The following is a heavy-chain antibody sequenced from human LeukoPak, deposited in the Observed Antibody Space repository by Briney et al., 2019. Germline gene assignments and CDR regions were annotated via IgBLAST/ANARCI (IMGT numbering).Heavy chain of an antibody. V-gene: IGHV3-23*01. Sequence: GGTLRLSCAASGFTFSSHGMSWVRQAPGKGLEWVSTISGSGSSTFYADSMKGRFTISRDNSKNTLYLQMNSLRAEDTAVYYCAPSPGQWLVATPYFDNWGQGTLVTVSS. CDR3: APSPGQWLVATPYFDN. CDR1: GFTFSSHG. CDR2: ISGSGSST. J-gene: IGHJ4*02. D-gene: IGHD6-19*01.